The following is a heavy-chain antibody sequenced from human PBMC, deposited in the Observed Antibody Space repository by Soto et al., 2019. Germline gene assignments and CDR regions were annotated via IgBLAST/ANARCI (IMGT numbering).Heavy chain of an antibody. CDR2: IYHSGYT. D-gene: IGHD3-3*01. V-gene: IGHV4-30-2*01. J-gene: IGHJ4*02. CDR1: GDSISSGGYS. Sequence: TLSLTCAVSGDSISSGGYSWNWIRQPPGKGLEWIGYIYHSGYTYYNPSLKSRVTISVDRSKNQFSLRLSSVTAADTAVYYCARGRDFWSGYSPIYFDDWGQGTRVTVSS. CDR3: ARGRDFWSGYSPIYFDD.